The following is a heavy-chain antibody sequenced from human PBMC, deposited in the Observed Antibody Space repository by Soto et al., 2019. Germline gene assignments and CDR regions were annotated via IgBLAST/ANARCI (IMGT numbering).Heavy chain of an antibody. D-gene: IGHD4-17*01. J-gene: IGHJ2*01. V-gene: IGHV4-59*08. CDR2: IYYSGSP. CDR3: AFFLMIRRPPRSTLFPYTTPSDL. Sequence: KGLEWIGYIYYSGSPNYNPSLQSRVTISVDTSKNPVSMKLSSVTADDPAVYYCAFFLMIRRPPRSTLFPYTTPSDL.